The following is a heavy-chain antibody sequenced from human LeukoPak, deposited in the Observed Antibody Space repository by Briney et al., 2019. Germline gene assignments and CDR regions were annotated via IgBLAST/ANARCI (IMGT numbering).Heavy chain of an antibody. CDR2: ISANTGNT. Sequence: ASVKVSCKASGYTFTNYGLFWVRQGPGQGLEWMGWISANTGNTKFLQNFKGRVTMTTDTATSTAYMELRNLCSVDTAVYYCARSSSGYNYRYNYGMDVWGQGTTVIVSS. V-gene: IGHV1-18*01. CDR3: ARSSSGYNYRYNYGMDV. J-gene: IGHJ6*02. D-gene: IGHD5-12*01. CDR1: GYTFTNYG.